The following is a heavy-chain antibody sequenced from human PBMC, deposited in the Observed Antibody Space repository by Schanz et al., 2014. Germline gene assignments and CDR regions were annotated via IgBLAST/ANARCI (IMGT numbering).Heavy chain of an antibody. CDR1: GVSISSFY. D-gene: IGHD3-10*01. CDR2: IYGGGST. Sequence: QVQLQESGPGLVRPSETLSLTCTVSGVSISSFYWSWIRQSPGQGLEYFGYIYGGGSTSYNPSFKSRVTMTFDTSRNAFPLKPSSVTAADTAVYYCTRMSLRRGDYGGLDVWDQGTTVTVSS. J-gene: IGHJ6*02. CDR3: TRMSLRRGDYGGLDV. V-gene: IGHV4-59*08.